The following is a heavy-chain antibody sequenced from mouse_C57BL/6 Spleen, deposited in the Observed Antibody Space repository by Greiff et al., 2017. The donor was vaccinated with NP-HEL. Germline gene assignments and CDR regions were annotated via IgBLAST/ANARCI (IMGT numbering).Heavy chain of an antibody. V-gene: IGHV1-64*01. CDR1: GYTFTSYW. J-gene: IGHJ3*01. Sequence: VQLQQPGAELVKPGASVKLSCKASGYTFTSYWMHWVKQRPGQGLEWIGMIHPNSGSTNYNEKFKSKATLTVDKSSSTAYMQLSSLTSEDSAVYYCASAEAWFAYWGQGTLVTVSA. CDR2: IHPNSGST. CDR3: ASAEAWFAY. D-gene: IGHD6-1*01.